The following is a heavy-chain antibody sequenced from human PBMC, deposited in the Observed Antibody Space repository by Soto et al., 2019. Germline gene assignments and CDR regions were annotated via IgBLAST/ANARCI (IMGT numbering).Heavy chain of an antibody. V-gene: IGHV3-11*06. J-gene: IGHJ6*02. CDR3: ARDIIASPARFFYGMDV. CDR1: GFTFSDYY. Sequence: PVGSLRLSCAASGFTFSDYYVRWIRQAPGKGLEWVSYISSSGSYTNYADSVKGLFTISRDNGNNSLFLQMNSLRAEDTAVYYCARDIIASPARFFYGMDVWGQGTRVTV. D-gene: IGHD6-13*01. CDR2: ISSSGSYT.